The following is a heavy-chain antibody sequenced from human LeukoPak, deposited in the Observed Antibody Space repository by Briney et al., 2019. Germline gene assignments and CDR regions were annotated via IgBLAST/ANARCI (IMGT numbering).Heavy chain of an antibody. V-gene: IGHV3-66*01. Sequence: PGGSLRLSCAASGFTVSSNYMSWVRQAPGKGLEWVSVIYSGGSTYYADSVKGRFTISRDNSKNTLYLQMNSLRAEDTAVYYCARDSSLLTYPTYYFDYWGQGTLVTVSS. CDR2: IYSGGST. CDR3: ARDSSLLTYPTYYFDY. J-gene: IGHJ4*02. CDR1: GFTVSSNY.